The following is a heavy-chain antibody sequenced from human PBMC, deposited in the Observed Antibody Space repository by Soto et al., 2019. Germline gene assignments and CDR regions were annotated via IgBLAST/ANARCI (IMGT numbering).Heavy chain of an antibody. CDR2: INSDGSST. CDR1: GFTFSSYW. J-gene: IGHJ6*02. Sequence: GGSLRLSCAASGFTFSSYWMHWVRQAPGKGLVWVSRINSDGSSTSYADSVKGRFTISRDNAKNTLYLQMNSLRAEDTAVYYCARDRRGSSSDGYYYYGMDVWGQGTTVTVSS. D-gene: IGHD6-13*01. CDR3: ARDRRGSSSDGYYYYGMDV. V-gene: IGHV3-74*01.